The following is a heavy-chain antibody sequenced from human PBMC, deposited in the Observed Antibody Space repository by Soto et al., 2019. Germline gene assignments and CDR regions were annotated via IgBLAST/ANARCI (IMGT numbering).Heavy chain of an antibody. CDR1: GYTFTGYY. D-gene: IGHD1-7*01. Sequence: QVQLVQSGAEVKKPGASVKVSCKASGYTFTGYYLHWVRQAPGQGLEWMGWINPNSGGTNYAQKFQGWATMTSDTPTRTAYMELSRLRSNDTAVYYCARDLELRVCDYWGQGTMVTVSS. CDR2: INPNSGGT. CDR3: ARDLELRVCDY. J-gene: IGHJ4*02. V-gene: IGHV1-2*04.